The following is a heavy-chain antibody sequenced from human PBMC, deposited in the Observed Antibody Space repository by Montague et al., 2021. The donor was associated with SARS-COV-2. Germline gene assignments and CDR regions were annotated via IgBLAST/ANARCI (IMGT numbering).Heavy chain of an antibody. CDR1: GFTFSSYG. CDR3: ARDNAVAGSDPPTDY. Sequence: SLRLSCAASGFTFSSYGMHWVRQAPGKGLEWVAVIWYDGSNKYYADSVKGRFTISRDNSKNTLYLQMNSLRAEDTAVYYCARDNAVAGSDPPTDYWGQGTLVTGSS. D-gene: IGHD6-19*01. CDR2: IWYDGSNK. J-gene: IGHJ4*02. V-gene: IGHV3-33*01.